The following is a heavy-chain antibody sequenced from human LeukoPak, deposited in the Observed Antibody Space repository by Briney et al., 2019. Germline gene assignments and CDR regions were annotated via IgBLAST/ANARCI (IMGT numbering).Heavy chain of an antibody. D-gene: IGHD2-8*01. CDR1: GFTFSSYG. CDR2: IRYDGSNK. CDR3: AKDSKPYAFDRPPFDY. J-gene: IGHJ4*02. Sequence: GGSLRLSCAASGFTFSSYGMHWVRQAPGKGLEWVAFIRYDGSNKYYADSVKGRFTISRDNSKNTLYLQMNSLRAEDTAVYYCAKDSKPYAFDRPPFDYWGQGTLVTVSS. V-gene: IGHV3-30*02.